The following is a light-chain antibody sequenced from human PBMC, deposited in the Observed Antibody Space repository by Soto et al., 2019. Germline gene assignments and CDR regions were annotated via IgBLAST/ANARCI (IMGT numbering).Light chain of an antibody. CDR1: GRDVGSYNY. J-gene: IGLJ1*01. Sequence: QSVLTQPRSVSGSPGQSVTISCTGSGRDVGSYNYVSWYQQHPGKAPKLILFDVDKRPSGVPDRISGSKSANTASLTISGLQAEDEADYYCCSYAGTSTFVFGNGTKVTVL. CDR2: DVD. CDR3: CSYAGTSTFV. V-gene: IGLV2-11*01.